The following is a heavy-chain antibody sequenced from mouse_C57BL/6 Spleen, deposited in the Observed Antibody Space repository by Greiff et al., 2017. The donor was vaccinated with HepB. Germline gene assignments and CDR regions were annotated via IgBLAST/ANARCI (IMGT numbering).Heavy chain of an antibody. CDR3: ARDDGYPWYFDV. CDR1: GYTFTSYW. J-gene: IGHJ1*03. CDR2: IYPSDSET. D-gene: IGHD2-3*01. Sequence: VQLQQSGAELVRPGSSVKLSCKASGYTFTSYWMDWVKQRPGQGLEWIGNIYPSDSETHYNQKFKDKATLTVDKSSSTAYMQLSSLTSEDSAVYYCARDDGYPWYFDVWGTGTTVTVSS. V-gene: IGHV1-61*01.